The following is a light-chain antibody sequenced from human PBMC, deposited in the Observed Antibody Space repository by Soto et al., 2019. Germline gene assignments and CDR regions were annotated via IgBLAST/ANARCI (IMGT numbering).Light chain of an antibody. V-gene: IGKV3-20*01. Sequence: EVVLTLSPGTLSLSPGERATLSCRASQSVSNDYLAWYQQKPGQAPRLLIYGASNRATGVPDRFSGSGSGTDFTLTISRLGPEDFAVYYCQQYGNSPLTFGGGTKVEIK. CDR2: GAS. J-gene: IGKJ4*01. CDR1: QSVSNDY. CDR3: QQYGNSPLT.